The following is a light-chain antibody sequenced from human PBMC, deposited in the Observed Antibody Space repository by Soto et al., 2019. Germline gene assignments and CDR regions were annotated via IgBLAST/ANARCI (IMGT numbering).Light chain of an antibody. V-gene: IGLV2-14*01. CDR3: SSYTSSSTSYV. CDR1: SSDVGGYNY. Sequence: QSALTQPASVSGSPGQSITISCTGTSSDVGGYNYVSWYQQHPGKAPKLMIYEVSNRPSGVSNRFSGSKSGNTASLTISGLQAEDEADYYCSSYTSSSTSYVFGPGTKLTVL. J-gene: IGLJ1*01. CDR2: EVS.